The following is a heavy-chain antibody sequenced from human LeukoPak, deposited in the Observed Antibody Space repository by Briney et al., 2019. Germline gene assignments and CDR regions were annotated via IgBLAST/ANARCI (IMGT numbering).Heavy chain of an antibody. Sequence: PGGSLRLSCAASGFTFSDYAMNWVRQAPGKGLEWVSSISSGGSYISYADSVKGRFTVSRDNAKDSLFLQMRSLRDEDTAVYYCARGPALYCTRTSSLDGIDWGQGNLVTVSS. J-gene: IGHJ4*02. CDR1: GFTFSDYA. V-gene: IGHV3-21*01. D-gene: IGHD2-8*01. CDR2: ISSGGSYI. CDR3: ARGPALYCTRTSSLDGID.